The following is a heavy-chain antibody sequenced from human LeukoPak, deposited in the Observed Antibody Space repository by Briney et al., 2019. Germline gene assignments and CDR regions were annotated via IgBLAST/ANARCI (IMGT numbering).Heavy chain of an antibody. CDR2: IKQGGSSK. CDR3: GRGEGFLVDH. V-gene: IGHV3-7*01. J-gene: IGHJ4*02. Sequence: GGSLRLSCVASGFSFSNSRMTWVRRAPGKGLKWVANIKQGGSSKYYVDSVKGRFTISRDDAKNSLFLQMNSLRAEDTAVYYCGRGEGFLVDHWGQGTLVTVST. D-gene: IGHD3-3*01. CDR1: GFSFSNSR.